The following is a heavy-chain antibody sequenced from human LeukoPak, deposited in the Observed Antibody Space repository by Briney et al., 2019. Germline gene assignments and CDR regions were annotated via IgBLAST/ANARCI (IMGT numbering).Heavy chain of an antibody. Sequence: SETLSLTCTVSGGSISSYYWSWIRQPPGKGLEWIGYIYYSGSTNYNPSLKSRVTISVDTSKNQFSLKLSSVTAADTAVYYCARARYRTSSRPFDYWGQGTLVTVSS. V-gene: IGHV4-59*01. CDR2: IYYSGST. D-gene: IGHD6-6*01. CDR3: ARARYRTSSRPFDY. J-gene: IGHJ4*02. CDR1: GGSISSYY.